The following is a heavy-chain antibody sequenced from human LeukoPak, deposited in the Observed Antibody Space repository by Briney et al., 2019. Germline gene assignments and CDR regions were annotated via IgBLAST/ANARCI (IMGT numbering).Heavy chain of an antibody. CDR1: GFKFSDHG. CDR2: ISPGSSII. D-gene: IGHD4-17*01. J-gene: IGHJ4*02. V-gene: IGHV3-48*01. CDR3: ARGDRYGD. Sequence: PGGSLRLSCVASGFKFSDHGMTWVGQAPGKGLEGVSYISPGSSIIYYAASTKGPFTISRDNAKNSVYLQMNSLRGEDTAGYYCARGDRYGDWGQGTLVTVSS.